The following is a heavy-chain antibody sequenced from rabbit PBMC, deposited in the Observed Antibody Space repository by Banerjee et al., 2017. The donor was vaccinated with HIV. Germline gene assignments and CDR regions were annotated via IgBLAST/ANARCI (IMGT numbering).Heavy chain of an antibody. CDR1: GFSFSSSYY. Sequence: QEQLEESGGDLVKPGASLTLTCTASGFSFSSSYYMCWVRQAPGKGLEWIACINTSSGNTVYASWAKGRFTISKTSSTTVTLQMTSLTAADTATYFCARDLYVGVIGWNFNLWGPGTLSPS. D-gene: IGHD4-2*01. CDR2: INTSSGNT. CDR3: ARDLYVGVIGWNFNL. J-gene: IGHJ4*01. V-gene: IGHV1S45*01.